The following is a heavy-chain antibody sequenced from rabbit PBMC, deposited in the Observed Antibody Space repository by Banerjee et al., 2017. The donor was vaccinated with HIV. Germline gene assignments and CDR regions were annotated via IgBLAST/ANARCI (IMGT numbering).Heavy chain of an antibody. CDR1: GFSFSDRDV. J-gene: IGHJ4*01. D-gene: IGHD1-1*01. CDR2: INTATGKP. Sequence: QEQLVESGGGLVKPEGSLTLTCKASGFSFSDRDVMCWVRQAPGKGLEWIACINTATGKPVYATWAKGRFTISTTSSTTVTLQMTSLTAADTATYFCARDLVAVIGWNFKLWGPGTLVTVS. CDR3: ARDLVAVIGWNFKL. V-gene: IGHV1S45*01.